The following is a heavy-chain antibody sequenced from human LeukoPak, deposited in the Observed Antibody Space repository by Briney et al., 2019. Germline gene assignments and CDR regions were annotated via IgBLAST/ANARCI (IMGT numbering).Heavy chain of an antibody. CDR1: GFTFRSYG. D-gene: IGHD3-9*01. CDR3: AAHRDDFLTGYFDY. CDR2: ISYDGSNK. V-gene: IGHV3-30*03. Sequence: GGSLRLSCAAYGFTFRSYGMHWVRQAPGKGLEWVAVISYDGSNKYYADSVKGRFTISRDNSKNTLYPQVNSLRAEDTAVYYCAAHRDDFLTGYFDYWGQGTLVTVSS. J-gene: IGHJ4*02.